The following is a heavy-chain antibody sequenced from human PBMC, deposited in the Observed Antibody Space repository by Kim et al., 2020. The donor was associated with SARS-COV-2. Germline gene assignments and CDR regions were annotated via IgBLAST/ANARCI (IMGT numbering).Heavy chain of an antibody. CDR1: GFSFSSYG. D-gene: IGHD3-3*01. J-gene: IGHJ6*02. Sequence: GGSLRLSCAASGFSFSSYGMHWVRQAPGKGLEGVAVISYDGSNKYYGDSVKGRFTISRDNSKNTLYLQMNSLRAEDTAVYYCARDSSPLILGVVIIGGGMDVWGQATTVTVSS. V-gene: IGHV3-30*04. CDR3: ARDSSPLILGVVIIGGGMDV. CDR2: ISYDGSNK.